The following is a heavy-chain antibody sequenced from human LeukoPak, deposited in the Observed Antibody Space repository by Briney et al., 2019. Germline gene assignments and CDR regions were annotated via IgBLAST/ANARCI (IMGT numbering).Heavy chain of an antibody. CDR1: GGSISSSSYY. J-gene: IGHJ4*02. CDR2: IYYSGRT. D-gene: IGHD6-19*01. V-gene: IGHV4-39*01. Sequence: PSETLSLTCTVSGGSISSSSYYWGWIRQPPGKGLEWIGSIYYSGRTYYNPSLKSRVTISVDTSKNQFSLKLSSVTAADTAVYYCARQAVAEYYFDYWGQGTLVTISS. CDR3: ARQAVAEYYFDY.